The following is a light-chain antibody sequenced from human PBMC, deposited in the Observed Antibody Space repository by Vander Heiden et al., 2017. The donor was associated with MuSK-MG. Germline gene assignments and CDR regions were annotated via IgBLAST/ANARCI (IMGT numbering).Light chain of an antibody. CDR1: QSIRTW. V-gene: IGKV1-5*03. CDR2: KAS. CDR3: QQYYSFQT. Sequence: DIQMTQSPSTLSASVGDRVTITCRASQSIRTWLAWYQQKPGKAPKLLIYKASSLESGVPSRFSGSGSGTEFSLTISSLQPDDFATYYCQQYYSFQTFGQATKVELK. J-gene: IGKJ1*01.